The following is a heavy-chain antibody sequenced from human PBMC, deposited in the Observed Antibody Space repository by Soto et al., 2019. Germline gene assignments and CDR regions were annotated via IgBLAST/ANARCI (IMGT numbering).Heavy chain of an antibody. V-gene: IGHV3-30*03. CDR2: ISYDGSNT. CDR1: GFTFSSYG. CDR3: ARVGPPSDY. Sequence: GGSLRLSCAASGFTFSSYGIHWVRQAPGKGLEWVAHISYDGSNTNYAESVKGRFTISRDNAKNSLYMQMNSLRAEDTAVYYCARVGPPSDYWGQGTLVTVS. J-gene: IGHJ4*02.